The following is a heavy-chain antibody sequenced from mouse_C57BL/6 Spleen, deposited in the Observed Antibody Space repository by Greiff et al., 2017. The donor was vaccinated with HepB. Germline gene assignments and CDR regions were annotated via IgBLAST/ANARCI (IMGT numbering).Heavy chain of an antibody. CDR3: ARREATGAWFAY. V-gene: IGHV1-64*01. Sequence: QVQLQQPGAELVKPGASVKLSCKASGYTFTSYWMHWVKQRPGQGLEWIGMIHPNSGSTNYNEKFKSKATLTVDKSSSTAYMQLSSLTSEDSAVYYCARREATGAWFAYWGQGTLVTVSA. J-gene: IGHJ3*01. CDR1: GYTFTSYW. D-gene: IGHD3-2*02. CDR2: IHPNSGST.